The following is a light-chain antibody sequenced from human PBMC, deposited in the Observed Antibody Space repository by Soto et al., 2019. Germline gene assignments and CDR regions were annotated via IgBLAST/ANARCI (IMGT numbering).Light chain of an antibody. J-gene: IGKJ3*01. V-gene: IGKV1-39*01. Sequence: DIQMTQSPSSLSAFVGDTVTINCRATDSIDRYLNWYQQKPGQAPRVLITAASTLESGVPSRFSGSGSGTDFTLTINNLPPEEFATYYCQRTYNAPFTFGPGNKVSIK. CDR2: AAS. CDR1: DSIDRY. CDR3: QRTYNAPFT.